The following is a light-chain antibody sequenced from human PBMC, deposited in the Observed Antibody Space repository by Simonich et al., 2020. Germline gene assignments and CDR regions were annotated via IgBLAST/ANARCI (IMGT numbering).Light chain of an antibody. J-gene: IGLJ7*01. CDR3: CSYAGSSTFAV. V-gene: IGLV2-23*01. Sequence: QSALTQPASVSGSPGQSITISCTGTSSDVGSYNLVSLYQQHPGKAPKLMIYEGSKRPSGVSNRFSGSKSGNTASLTISGLQAEDEADYYCCSYAGSSTFAVFGGGTQLTVL. CDR2: EGS. CDR1: SSDVGSYNL.